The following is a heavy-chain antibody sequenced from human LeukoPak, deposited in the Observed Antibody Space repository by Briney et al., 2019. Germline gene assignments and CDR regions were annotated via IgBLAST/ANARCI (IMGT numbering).Heavy chain of an antibody. CDR3: TRPNYGDYADDY. D-gene: IGHD4-17*01. CDR2: IRSKTNNYET. CDR1: GFAFSGSA. V-gene: IGHV3-73*01. Sequence: GGSLRLSCAASGFAFSGSAIHWVRRASGKGLEWVGRIRSKTNNYETTYAPSVIGRFAISRDDSKNTAYLQMNGLKAEDTAMYYCTRPNYGDYADDYWGQGILVTVSS. J-gene: IGHJ4*02.